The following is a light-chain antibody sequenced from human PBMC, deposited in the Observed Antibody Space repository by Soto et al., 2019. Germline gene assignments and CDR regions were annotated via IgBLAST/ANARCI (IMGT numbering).Light chain of an antibody. CDR1: QSVSNNY. Sequence: EIVLTQSPGTVSLSPGERATLSCRASQSVSNNYLAWYQQKPGQAPRLLIYGASNRATGIPDRFSGSGSGTEFTLTISSLQSEDFAEYHCQQYNNWPQTFGQGTKVE. CDR3: QQYNNWPQT. CDR2: GAS. J-gene: IGKJ1*01. V-gene: IGKV3-20*01.